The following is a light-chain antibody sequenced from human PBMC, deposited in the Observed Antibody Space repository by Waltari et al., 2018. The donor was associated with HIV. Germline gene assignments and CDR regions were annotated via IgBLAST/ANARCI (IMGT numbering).Light chain of an antibody. Sequence: SYELTQSPSVSVSPGQTARITCSGDALPRKYAYWYQQKPGQAPVLVIYDDNKRPSGIPGRFSASSSGTVATLTISGAQVADEADYYCYSTDSAVDQWVFGGGTKLTVL. CDR2: DDN. V-gene: IGLV3-10*01. CDR1: ALPRKY. J-gene: IGLJ3*02. CDR3: YSTDSAVDQWV.